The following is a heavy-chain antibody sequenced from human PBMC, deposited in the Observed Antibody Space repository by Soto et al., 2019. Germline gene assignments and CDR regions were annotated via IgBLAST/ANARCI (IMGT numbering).Heavy chain of an antibody. Sequence: PSETLSLTCTVSGGSISSGGYYWSWIRQHPGKGLEWIGYIYYSGSTYYSPSLKSRVTISVDTSKNQFSLKLSSVTAADTAVYYCASLDYYDSSGYYNYWGQGTLVTVSS. CDR3: ASLDYYDSSGYYNY. V-gene: IGHV4-31*03. CDR1: GGSISSGGYY. CDR2: IYYSGST. D-gene: IGHD3-22*01. J-gene: IGHJ4*02.